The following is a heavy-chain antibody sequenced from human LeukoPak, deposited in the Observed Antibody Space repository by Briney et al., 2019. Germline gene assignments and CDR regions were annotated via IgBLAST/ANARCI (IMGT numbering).Heavy chain of an antibody. CDR1: GFTVSSNY. CDR2: IYSGGST. J-gene: IGHJ6*03. D-gene: IGHD4-17*01. CDR3: ARVKITWDYGDYYYYYYMDV. Sequence: GGSLRLSCAASGFTVSSNYMSWVRQAPGKGLEWVSVIYSGGSTYYADSVKGRFTISRDNSKNTLYLKMNSLRDEDTAVYYCARVKITWDYGDYYYYYYMDVWGKGTTVTVSS. V-gene: IGHV3-53*01.